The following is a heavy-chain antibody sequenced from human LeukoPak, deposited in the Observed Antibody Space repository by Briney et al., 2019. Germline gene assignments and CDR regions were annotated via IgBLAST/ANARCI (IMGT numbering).Heavy chain of an antibody. CDR2: VIPIFGTA. CDR1: GGTFSSYA. Sequence: SVKVSCKASGGTFSSYAISWVRQAPGQGLEWQGGVIPIFGTANYAQKFQGRVTITADESTSTAYMGLSSLRSEDTALYYCASVEYYYGSGSPVGAFDIWGQGTMVTVSS. J-gene: IGHJ3*02. CDR3: ASVEYYYGSGSPVGAFDI. V-gene: IGHV1-69*13. D-gene: IGHD3-10*01.